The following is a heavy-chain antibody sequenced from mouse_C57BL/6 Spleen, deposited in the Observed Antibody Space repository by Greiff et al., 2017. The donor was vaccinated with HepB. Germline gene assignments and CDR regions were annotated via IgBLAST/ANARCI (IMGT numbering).Heavy chain of an antibody. J-gene: IGHJ1*03. Sequence: VKLMESGPGLVAPSQSLSITCTVSGFSLTSYAISWVRQPPGKGLEWLGVIWTGGGTNYNSALKSRLSISKDNSKSQVFLKMNSLQTDDTARYYCARNYYGSSYEGYFDVWGTGTTVTVSS. CDR3: ARNYYGSSYEGYFDV. CDR1: GFSLTSYA. V-gene: IGHV2-9-1*01. D-gene: IGHD1-1*01. CDR2: IWTGGGT.